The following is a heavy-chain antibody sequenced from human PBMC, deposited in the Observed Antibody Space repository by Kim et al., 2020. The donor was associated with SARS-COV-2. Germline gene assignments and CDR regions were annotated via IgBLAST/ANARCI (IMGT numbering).Heavy chain of an antibody. D-gene: IGHD3-3*02. CDR3: ARPSAFFYGMDV. Sequence: SETLSLTCTVSGGSISSYYWSWIRQPPGKGLEWIGYIYYSGSTNYNPSLKSRVTISVDTSKNQFSLKLSSVTAADTAVYYCARPSAFFYGMDVWGQGTTVTVSS. J-gene: IGHJ6*02. CDR1: GGSISSYY. CDR2: IYYSGST. V-gene: IGHV4-59*13.